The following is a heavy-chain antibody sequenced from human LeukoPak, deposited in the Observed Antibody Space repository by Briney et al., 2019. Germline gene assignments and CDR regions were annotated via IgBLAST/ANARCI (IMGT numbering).Heavy chain of an antibody. CDR3: ATHGNPYHGSGGFEY. CDR1: GGSISSSYY. D-gene: IGHD3-10*01. CDR2: IYYGGST. V-gene: IGHV4-39*01. Sequence: SETLSLTCTVSGGSISSSYYWGWIRQPPGKGLDWIGSIYYGGSTDYNPSLRSRVTTSVNTSKNQVSLKLTSVTAADTAVYYRATHGNPYHGSGGFEYWGQGTLV. J-gene: IGHJ4*02.